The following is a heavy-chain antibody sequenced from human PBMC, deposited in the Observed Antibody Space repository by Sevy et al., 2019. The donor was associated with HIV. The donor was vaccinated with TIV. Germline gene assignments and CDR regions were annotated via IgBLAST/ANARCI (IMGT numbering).Heavy chain of an antibody. Sequence: GGSLRLSCAASGFTFRSYAMTWVRQAPGKGLEWVSSISGSGGNTYYAVSVKGRFTVSRYNSNNTLYLRMNSLTVEDTAVYYCARDDLYGDYRIDHWGQGTLVTVSS. CDR1: GFTFRSYA. V-gene: IGHV3-23*01. CDR2: ISGSGGNT. CDR3: ARDDLYGDYRIDH. D-gene: IGHD4-17*01. J-gene: IGHJ4*02.